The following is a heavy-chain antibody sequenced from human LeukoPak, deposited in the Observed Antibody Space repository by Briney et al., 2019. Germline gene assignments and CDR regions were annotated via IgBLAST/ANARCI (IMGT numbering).Heavy chain of an antibody. Sequence: SETLSLTCTVPGGSISDYYWNWMRQPPGKGLEWIGYNYYSGRTNYNPSLKSRVSISVDTSKNQFSLKLSSVTAADTAVYYCARDFRGSVDAFDIWGQGTMVAVSS. V-gene: IGHV4-59*01. J-gene: IGHJ3*02. CDR1: GGSISDYY. CDR3: ARDFRGSVDAFDI. CDR2: NYYSGRT.